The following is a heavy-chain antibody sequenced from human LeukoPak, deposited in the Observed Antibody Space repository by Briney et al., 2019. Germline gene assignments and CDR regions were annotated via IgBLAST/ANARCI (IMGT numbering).Heavy chain of an antibody. CDR1: EFIFSNSG. D-gene: IGHD3-10*01. J-gene: IGHJ4*02. V-gene: IGHV3-30*02. CDR3: AKDHGSGSQYNSLLAY. Sequence: QSGGSLRLSCAASEFIFSNSGMHWVRQAPGKGLEWVAFIRFDGGTKYYADSVKGRFTISRDNSKNTVYLQVNSLRAEDTAVYYCAKDHGSGSQYNSLLAYWGQGTLVTVSS. CDR2: IRFDGGTK.